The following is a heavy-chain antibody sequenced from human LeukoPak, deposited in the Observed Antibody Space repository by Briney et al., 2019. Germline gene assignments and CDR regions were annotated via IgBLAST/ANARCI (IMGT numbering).Heavy chain of an antibody. CDR2: ITGSTTWT. J-gene: IGHJ2*01. D-gene: IGHD3-10*02. CDR3: ARELVSSGTGYFDL. V-gene: IGHV3-23*01. CDR1: GFTFGNFG. Sequence: PGGSLRLSCEASGFTFGNFGMTWVRQAPGKGLQWVSGITGSTTWTYYAASVKGRFTVSRDNSQNTLHLQMNSLRADDTAVYYCARELVSSGTGYFDLWGRGILVTVSS.